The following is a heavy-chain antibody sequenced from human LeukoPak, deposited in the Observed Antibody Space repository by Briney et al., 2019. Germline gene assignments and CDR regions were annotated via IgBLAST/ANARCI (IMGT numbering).Heavy chain of an antibody. CDR3: ARDPYSGAYGDTYYYFMDV. V-gene: IGHV3-23*01. CDR1: GFTLSSYA. J-gene: IGHJ6*03. D-gene: IGHD1-26*01. Sequence: HTGGSLRLSCAASGFTLSSYAMSWVRQAPGKGLEWVSAISVSGNTYHADSVKGRFTISRDSSKNSLYLQMNSLTAEDTAVYYCARDPYSGAYGDTYYYFMDVWGKGTTVTISS. CDR2: ISVSGNT.